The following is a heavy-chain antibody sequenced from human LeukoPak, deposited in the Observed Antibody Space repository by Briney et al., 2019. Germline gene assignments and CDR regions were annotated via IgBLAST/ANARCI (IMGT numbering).Heavy chain of an antibody. D-gene: IGHD2-2*01. V-gene: IGHV3-23*01. Sequence: GGSLRLSCAASGFNFGSYSMTWVRQAPGKGLEWVSVISADSATTFYADSVKGRFTISRDNSKKTLYLQMNSLRAEDTAVYHCARASRYCSSSSCYGYYYMDVWGKGTTVTISS. CDR1: GFNFGSYS. CDR2: ISADSATT. CDR3: ARASRYCSSSSCYGYYYMDV. J-gene: IGHJ6*03.